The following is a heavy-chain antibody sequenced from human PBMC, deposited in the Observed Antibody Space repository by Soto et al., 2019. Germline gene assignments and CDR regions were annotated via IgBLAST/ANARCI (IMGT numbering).Heavy chain of an antibody. CDR3: AHTVGLVVVTSEDEYFQH. D-gene: IGHD2-15*01. Sequence: SGPTLVNPTQTLTLTCTFSGFSLSTSGVGVGWIRQPPGKALEWLAVIYWDDDKGYSPSLKNRLTIIKDTSKNQVVLTMTNMDPVDTATYYCAHTVGLVVVTSEDEYFQHWGQGTQVTVSS. CDR1: GFSLSTSGVG. V-gene: IGHV2-5*02. CDR2: IYWDDDK. J-gene: IGHJ1*01.